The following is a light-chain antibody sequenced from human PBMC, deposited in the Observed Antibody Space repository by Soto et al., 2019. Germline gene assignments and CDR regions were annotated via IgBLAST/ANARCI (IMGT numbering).Light chain of an antibody. J-gene: IGLJ1*01. CDR1: SSDVGGYKF. Sequence: QSALTQPASVSGSPGQSITISCTGTSSDVGGYKFVSWYQQHPVKAPEFIIYDVTIRPSGVSNRFSGSKSGNTASLTISGLQSEDEAYYYCSSYTRESRDVFGTGTKLAVL. CDR2: DVT. V-gene: IGLV2-14*01. CDR3: SSYTRESRDV.